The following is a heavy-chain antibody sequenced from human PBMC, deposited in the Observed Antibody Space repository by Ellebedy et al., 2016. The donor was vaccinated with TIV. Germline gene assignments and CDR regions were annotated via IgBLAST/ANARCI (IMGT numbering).Heavy chain of an antibody. CDR1: GFNFNIFA. V-gene: IGHV3-23*01. D-gene: IGHD3-9*01. CDR2: ISSSGDST. J-gene: IGHJ4*02. CDR3: AKEQSPYYDILTDSFDY. Sequence: GESLKISCATSGFNFNIFAMSWVRQAPGEGLEWVSAISSSGDSTFYADSVKGRFTVSRDNSKNTLNLEMNSLRAEDTAVYYCAKEQSPYYDILTDSFDYWGQGALVTVSS.